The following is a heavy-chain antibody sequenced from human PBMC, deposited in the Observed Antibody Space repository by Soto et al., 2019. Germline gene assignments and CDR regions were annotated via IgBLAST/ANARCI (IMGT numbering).Heavy chain of an antibody. Sequence: QVHLVQSGAEVKTPGSSVTVSCKASGDTFTPYAISWVRQAPGQGLEWMGGIIPIAGTPTYAQKFQGRVTXXEDRSTSTTSMDLSRLTSEDTAVYFCARGYCVSSSCHSLDSWGQGTPVTVSS. CDR3: ARGYCVSSSCHSLDS. J-gene: IGHJ4*02. V-gene: IGHV1-69*14. D-gene: IGHD1-26*01. CDR1: GDTFTPYA. CDR2: IIPIAGTP.